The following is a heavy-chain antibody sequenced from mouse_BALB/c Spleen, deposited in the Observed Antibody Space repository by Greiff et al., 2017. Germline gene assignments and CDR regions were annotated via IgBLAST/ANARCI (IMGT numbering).Heavy chain of an antibody. CDR1: GFSLSTYGIG. Sequence: QVTLKVSGPGILQPSQTLSLTCSFSGFSLSTYGIGVGWIRQPSGKGLEWLAHIWWNDNKYYNTALKSRLTISKDTSNNQVFLKIASVDTADTATYYCARIARITTAGAMDYWGQGTSVTVSS. CDR2: IWWNDNK. D-gene: IGHD1-2*01. V-gene: IGHV8-11*01. J-gene: IGHJ4*01. CDR3: ARIARITTAGAMDY.